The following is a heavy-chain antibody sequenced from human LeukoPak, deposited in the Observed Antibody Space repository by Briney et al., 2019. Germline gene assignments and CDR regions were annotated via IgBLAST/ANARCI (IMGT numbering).Heavy chain of an antibody. Sequence: ASVKVSCKASGYTFTGYYLHWVRQAPGQGLEWMGWINPNSGGTNYAQKFQGRVTMTRDTSISTAYMELSGLRSDDTAVYYCARANMVRGVGLFFDRNWFDPWGQGTLVTVSS. CDR2: INPNSGGT. CDR1: GYTFTGYY. J-gene: IGHJ5*02. CDR3: ARANMVRGVGLFFDRNWFDP. V-gene: IGHV1-2*02. D-gene: IGHD3-10*01.